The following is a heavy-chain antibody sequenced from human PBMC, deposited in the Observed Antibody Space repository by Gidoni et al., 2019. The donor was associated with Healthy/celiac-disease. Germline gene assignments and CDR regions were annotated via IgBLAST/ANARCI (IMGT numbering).Heavy chain of an antibody. CDR3: ARGGDYGDPDYFDY. CDR2: ISSSSSYT. J-gene: IGHJ4*02. V-gene: IGHV3-11*06. Sequence: QVQLVESGGGLVKPGGSLSLSCAAPGFPFSDYYMSWIRQAPGKGLEWVSYISSSSSYTNYADSVKGRFTISRDNAKNSLYLQMNSLRAEDTAVYYCARGGDYGDPDYFDYWGQGTLVTVSS. CDR1: GFPFSDYY. D-gene: IGHD4-17*01.